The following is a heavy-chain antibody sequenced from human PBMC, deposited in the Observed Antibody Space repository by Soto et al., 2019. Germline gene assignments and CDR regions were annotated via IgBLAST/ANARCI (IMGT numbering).Heavy chain of an antibody. CDR3: AKERKYSFDAFDI. D-gene: IGHD5-18*01. CDR2: ISYDGSNK. V-gene: IGHV3-30*18. Sequence: QVQLVESGGGVVQPGRSLRLSCAASGFTFSSYGMHWVRQAPGKGLEWVAVISYDGSNKYYADSVKGRFTISRDNSKNTLYLQMNSLRAEDTAMYYCAKERKYSFDAFDIWGQGTMVTVSS. J-gene: IGHJ3*02. CDR1: GFTFSSYG.